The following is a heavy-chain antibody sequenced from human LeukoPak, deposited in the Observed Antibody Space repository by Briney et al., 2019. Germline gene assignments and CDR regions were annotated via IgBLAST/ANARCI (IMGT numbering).Heavy chain of an antibody. CDR1: GGSFSGYY. CDR2: INHSGST. V-gene: IGHV4-34*01. CDR3: ARPPYGSGSNDDY. J-gene: IGHJ4*02. D-gene: IGHD3-10*01. Sequence: SETLSLTCAVYGGSFSGYYWSWIRQPPGKGLEWIGEINHSGSTNYNPSLKSRVTISVDTSKNQFSLKLSSVTAADTAVYYCARPPYGSGSNDDYWGQGTLVTVSS.